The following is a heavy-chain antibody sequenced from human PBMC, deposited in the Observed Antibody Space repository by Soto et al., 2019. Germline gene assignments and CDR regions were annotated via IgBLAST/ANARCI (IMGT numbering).Heavy chain of an antibody. V-gene: IGHV3-64*01. Sequence: EVQLVESGGDLVQPGGSLRLSCATSGFTFSNYAMHWVRQAPGRGLEYVSAISSNGVSTYYANSVKDRFIISRDNSTNTLYLQMGSLRVEDVAVYYCARVVRWELLRSLDYWGQGTLVIVSS. J-gene: IGHJ4*02. CDR2: ISSNGVST. CDR1: GFTFSNYA. CDR3: ARVVRWELLRSLDY. D-gene: IGHD1-26*01.